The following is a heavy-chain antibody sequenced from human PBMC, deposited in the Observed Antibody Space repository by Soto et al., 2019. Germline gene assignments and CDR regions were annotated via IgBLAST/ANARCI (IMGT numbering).Heavy chain of an antibody. CDR3: GKSPGGLDGYNSDYYGMDV. CDR2: IGGSGTGGRT. D-gene: IGHD5-12*01. V-gene: IGHV3-23*01. J-gene: IGHJ6*02. Sequence: VHLLESGGDLVQPGGSLRLSCTASGLTFSTYAMSWVRQAPGKGLEWVSAIGGSGTGGRTYYADSVKGRFTISRDTSKNTVYLQMNSLRAEDTAVYYCGKSPGGLDGYNSDYYGMDVWGQGTTVTVSS. CDR1: GLTFSTYA.